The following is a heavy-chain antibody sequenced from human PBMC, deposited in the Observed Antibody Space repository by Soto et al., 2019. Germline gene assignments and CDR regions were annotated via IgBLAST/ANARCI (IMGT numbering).Heavy chain of an antibody. Sequence: QMQLVPSWAEVKKTGSSVTVSCKALGNTFTYSYLHWVRQAPGQALELMGWITPFSGDVHYSQKFQERVTITRDRSINTAYMQISSLRSEDTAMYFCAGGGAGFGPFTWELPDRWGQGTLVTVSS. CDR3: AGGGAGFGPFTWELPDR. J-gene: IGHJ4*02. CDR2: ITPFSGDV. V-gene: IGHV1-45*02. D-gene: IGHD1-26*01. CDR1: GNTFTYSY.